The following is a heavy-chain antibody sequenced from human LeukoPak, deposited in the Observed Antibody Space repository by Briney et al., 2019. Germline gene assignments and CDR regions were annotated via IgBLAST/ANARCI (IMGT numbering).Heavy chain of an antibody. J-gene: IGHJ4*02. Sequence: GRSLRLSCAASGFTFSSYDMHWVRQAPGQGLEWVAVISYDGSNKYYADSVKGRFTISRDNSKNTLYLQMNSLRAEDTAVYYCARDYSSSSRYFDYWGQGTLVTVSS. D-gene: IGHD6-6*01. V-gene: IGHV3-30*04. CDR2: ISYDGSNK. CDR1: GFTFSSYD. CDR3: ARDYSSSSRYFDY.